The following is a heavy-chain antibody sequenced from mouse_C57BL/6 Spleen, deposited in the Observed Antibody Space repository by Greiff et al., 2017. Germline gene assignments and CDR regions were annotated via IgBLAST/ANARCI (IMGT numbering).Heavy chain of an antibody. D-gene: IGHD1-1*01. Sequence: QVQLQQPGAELVMPGASVKLSCKASGYTFTSYWMHWVKQRPGQGLEWIGEIDPSDSYTNYNQKFQGKSTLTVDKSSSTAYMQLSRLASEDSAGYYCARRRGYYYGSSYVGAMDYWGQGTSVTVSS. CDR1: GYTFTSYW. CDR3: ARRRGYYYGSSYVGAMDY. CDR2: IDPSDSYT. J-gene: IGHJ4*01. V-gene: IGHV1-69*01.